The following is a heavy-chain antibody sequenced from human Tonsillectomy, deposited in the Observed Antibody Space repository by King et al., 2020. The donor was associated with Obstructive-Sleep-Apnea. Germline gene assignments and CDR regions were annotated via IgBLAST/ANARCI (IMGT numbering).Heavy chain of an antibody. V-gene: IGHV1-46*01. CDR3: ARDRATQLLQNARTYYYYYGMDV. CDR1: GYTFTSYY. CDR2: INTSGGST. D-gene: IGHD2-2*01. J-gene: IGHJ6*02. Sequence: VQLVESGAEVKKPGASVKVSCKASGYTFTSYYMHWVRQAPGQGLEWMGIINTSGGSTSYAQKFQGRVTMTRDTSTSTVYMELSSLRSEDTAVDYCARDRATQLLQNARTYYYYYGMDVWGQGTTVTVSS.